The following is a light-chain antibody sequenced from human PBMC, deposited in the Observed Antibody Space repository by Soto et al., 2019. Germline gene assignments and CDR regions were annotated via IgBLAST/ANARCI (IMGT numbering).Light chain of an antibody. CDR2: DGS. CDR1: SSDVGVYNY. Sequence: QSALTQPDSVSGSPGQSITISCTGTSSDVGVYNYVSWYQHPPGKAPKLMIYDGSNRPSGVTSRFSGSKSRHTASLTISGLRDEDGADYYCTSYTSRSTLVFGGGTKLTVL. CDR3: TSYTSRSTLV. J-gene: IGLJ2*01. V-gene: IGLV2-14*03.